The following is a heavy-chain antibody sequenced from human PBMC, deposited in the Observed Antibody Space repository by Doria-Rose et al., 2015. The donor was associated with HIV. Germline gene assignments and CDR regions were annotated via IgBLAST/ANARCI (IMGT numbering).Heavy chain of an antibody. D-gene: IGHD1-26*01. Sequence: QVQLQESGPGLVKPSETLSLTCSVSGDSISHYYWSWIRQPPGKGLEYIGDIVYTGTTNYSPSLKSRVSMSIDTSKNKFSLRLSSVTAADTAVYYCARVLSGTYDYWGQGTLVTVSS. CDR2: IVYTGTT. CDR3: ARVLSGTYDY. J-gene: IGHJ4*02. CDR1: GDSISHYY. V-gene: IGHV4-59*01.